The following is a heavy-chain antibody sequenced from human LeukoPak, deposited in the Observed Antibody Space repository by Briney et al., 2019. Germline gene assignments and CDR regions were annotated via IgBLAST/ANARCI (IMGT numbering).Heavy chain of an antibody. CDR3: ARGAPGDTTVFDY. CDR1: GYSFTTYA. J-gene: IGHJ4*02. Sequence: ASVKVSCKASGYSFTTYAMNWVRQAPGQGLEWMGWINTHTGNPTYAQGFTGRFVFSLDTSVSTAYLQISSLKAEDTAVYYCARGAPGDTTVFDYWGQGTLVTVSS. V-gene: IGHV7-4-1*02. CDR2: INTHTGNP. D-gene: IGHD2/OR15-2a*01.